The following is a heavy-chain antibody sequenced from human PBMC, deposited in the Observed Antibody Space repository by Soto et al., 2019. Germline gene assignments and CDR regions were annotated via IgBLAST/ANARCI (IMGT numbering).Heavy chain of an antibody. D-gene: IGHD4-4*01. V-gene: IGHV3-11*01. Sequence: SGGSLSLSCAASGFPFSDYYMSWIRQAPGKGLEWVSYISSSGSTIYYADSVKGRFTISRDNAKNSLYLQMNSLRAEDTAVYYCARDGRVQYLYYYMDVWGKGTTVTVSS. CDR1: GFPFSDYY. CDR2: ISSSGSTI. CDR3: ARDGRVQYLYYYMDV. J-gene: IGHJ6*03.